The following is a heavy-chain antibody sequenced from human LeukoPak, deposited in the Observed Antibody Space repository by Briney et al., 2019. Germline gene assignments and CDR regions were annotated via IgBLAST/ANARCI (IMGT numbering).Heavy chain of an antibody. V-gene: IGHV3-30*02. CDR1: GFTFTDYG. CDR3: AKDWGYCVSGTFPHAFDL. Sequence: GSLRLSCVASGFTFTDYGIHWVRQAPGKGLEWVSFIHYDGSNEYYADSVKGRFTVSRDSSKSTVFLQMSSLRPDDTAVYFCAKDWGYCVSGTFPHAFDLWGQGTVLTVSS. D-gene: IGHD3-10*01. J-gene: IGHJ3*01. CDR2: IHYDGSNE.